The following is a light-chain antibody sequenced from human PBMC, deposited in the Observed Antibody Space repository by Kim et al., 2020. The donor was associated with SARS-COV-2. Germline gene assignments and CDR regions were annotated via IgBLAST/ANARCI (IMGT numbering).Light chain of an antibody. CDR2: AAS. J-gene: IGKJ5*01. Sequence: ASTGDRVTISCRARQDVSSYLASYQQRPEGAPNLLIYAASTLRSGVPSRFSGSISGTDFTLTNSWLQSEDFATYYCQQYSSYTITFGQRTRLEIK. CDR1: QDVSSY. V-gene: IGKV1-8*01. CDR3: QQYSSYTIT.